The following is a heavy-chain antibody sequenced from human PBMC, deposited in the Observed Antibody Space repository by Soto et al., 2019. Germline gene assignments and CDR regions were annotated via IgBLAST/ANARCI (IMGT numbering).Heavy chain of an antibody. Sequence: QVQLVESGGGVVQPGRSLRLSCAASGFTFSSYAMHWVRQAPGKGLEWVAVISYDGSNKYYADSVKGRFTISRDNSKNTLYLQMNSLRAEDTAVYYCARNTIPYDYYGVDVW. V-gene: IGHV3-30-3*01. D-gene: IGHD2-2*02. CDR3: ARNTIPYDYYGVDV. CDR2: ISYDGSNK. J-gene: IGHJ6*01. CDR1: GFTFSSYA.